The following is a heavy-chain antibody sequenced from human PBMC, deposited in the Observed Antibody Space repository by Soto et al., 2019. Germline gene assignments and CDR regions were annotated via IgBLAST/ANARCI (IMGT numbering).Heavy chain of an antibody. D-gene: IGHD6-19*01. CDR2: IIPIFGTA. J-gene: IGHJ5*02. Sequence: SVKVSYKASGGLFSSYAISLVRQAPGQGLEWMGGIIPIFGTANYAQKFHGRVTITADESTSTAYMDLSSLRSEETAVYYCARRLLEYSSGWYWFDPWGQGTMVTVSS. CDR3: ARRLLEYSSGWYWFDP. V-gene: IGHV1-69*13. CDR1: GGLFSSYA.